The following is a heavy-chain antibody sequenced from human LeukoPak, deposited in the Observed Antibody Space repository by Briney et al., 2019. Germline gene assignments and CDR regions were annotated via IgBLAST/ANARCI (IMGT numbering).Heavy chain of an antibody. V-gene: IGHV3-21*01. J-gene: IGHJ6*02. D-gene: IGHD6-19*01. CDR2: ISSSSSYI. Sequence: GGSLRLSCAASGFTFSSYSMNWVRQAPGKGLEWVSSISSSSSYIYYADSVKGRFTISGDNSKNTLYLQMNSLRAEDTAVYYCARDISGWYSGGYFRMDVWGQGTTVTVSS. CDR1: GFTFSSYS. CDR3: ARDISGWYSGGYFRMDV.